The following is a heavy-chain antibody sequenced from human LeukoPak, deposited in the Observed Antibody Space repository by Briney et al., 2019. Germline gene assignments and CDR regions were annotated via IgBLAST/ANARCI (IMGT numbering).Heavy chain of an antibody. Sequence: PGGSLRLSCAASGFTFSSYWMSWVRQAPGKGLEWVANIKQDGSEKYYVDSVKGRFTISRDNAKNSLCLQMNSLRAEDTAVYYCARDMATVTTSPSDYWGQGTLVTVSS. CDR2: IKQDGSEK. J-gene: IGHJ4*02. CDR3: ARDMATVTTSPSDY. V-gene: IGHV3-7*01. D-gene: IGHD4-17*01. CDR1: GFTFSSYW.